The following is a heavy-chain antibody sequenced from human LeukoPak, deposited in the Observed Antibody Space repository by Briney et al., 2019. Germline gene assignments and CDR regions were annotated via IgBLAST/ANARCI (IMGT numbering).Heavy chain of an antibody. CDR2: INHSGST. V-gene: IGHV4-34*01. CDR1: GGSFSGYY. CDR3: ARGISGGYGGVDY. J-gene: IGHJ4*02. D-gene: IGHD1-26*01. Sequence: SETLSLTCAVYGGSFSGYYWSWIRQPPGKGLEWIGEINHSGSTNYNPSLKSRVTISVDTSKNQFSLKLSSVTAADTAVYYCARGISGGYGGVDYWGQGTLVTVSS.